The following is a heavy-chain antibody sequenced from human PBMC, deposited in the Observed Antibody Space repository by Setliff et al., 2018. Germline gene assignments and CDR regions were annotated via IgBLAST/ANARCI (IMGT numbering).Heavy chain of an antibody. D-gene: IGHD3-3*01. J-gene: IGHJ6*03. Sequence: PSETLSLTCNVSGASISSYYWSWIRQPPGKELEWVGQIYTSWSTNYNPSLKSRVTISLDTSKNQFSLSLTSVTAADTAVYYCARMSGFQYIDVWGKGTTVTVSS. V-gene: IGHV4-4*09. CDR2: IYTSWST. CDR1: GASISSYY. CDR3: ARMSGFQYIDV.